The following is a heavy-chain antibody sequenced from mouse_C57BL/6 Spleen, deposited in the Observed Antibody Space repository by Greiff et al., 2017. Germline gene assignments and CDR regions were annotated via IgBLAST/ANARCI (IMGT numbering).Heavy chain of an antibody. V-gene: IGHV1-42*01. CDR2: INPSTGGT. CDR1: GYSFTGYY. Sequence: VQLQQSGPELVKPGASVKISCKASGYSFTGYYMNWVKQSPEKSLEWIGEINPSTGGTTYNQKFKAKATLTVDKSSSTAYMQLKSLTSEDSAVYYCARSDVLDYWGQGTTLTVSS. CDR3: ARSDVLDY. J-gene: IGHJ2*01.